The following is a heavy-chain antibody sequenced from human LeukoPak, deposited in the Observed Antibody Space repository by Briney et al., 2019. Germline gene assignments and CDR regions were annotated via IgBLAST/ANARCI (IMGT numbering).Heavy chain of an antibody. V-gene: IGHV3-23*01. CDR1: GFTFSSYA. J-gene: IGHJ4*02. Sequence: GGSLRLSCAATGFTFSSYAMNWVRQAPGKGLEWVSAISGSGGSTYYADSVKGRFTISRDNSKNTLYLQMNSLRAEDTAVYYCANRCSSTSCYYYWGQGTLVTVSA. CDR3: ANRCSSTSCYYY. CDR2: ISGSGGST. D-gene: IGHD2-2*01.